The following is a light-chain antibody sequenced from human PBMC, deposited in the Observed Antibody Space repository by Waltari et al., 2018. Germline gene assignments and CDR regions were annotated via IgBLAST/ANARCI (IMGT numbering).Light chain of an antibody. CDR2: GAS. V-gene: IGKV3-20*01. J-gene: IGKJ1*01. CDR1: PSVRRA. Sequence: EIVLTQSPGTLSLSVWERATVPCRARPSVRRALAWYQQKPGQAHRLLIYGASTRATGIPDRFSGSGSGTDFSLTISRLEPDDFAVYYCQHYLRLPVTFGQGTTVEI. CDR3: QHYLRLPVT.